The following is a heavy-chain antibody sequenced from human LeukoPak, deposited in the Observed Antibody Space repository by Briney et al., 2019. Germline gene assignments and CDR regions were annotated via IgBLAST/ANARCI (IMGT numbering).Heavy chain of an antibody. CDR2: INPNTGGT. Sequence: ASVKASCKASGYAFTGYNMHWVRQAPGQGLEWMGRINPNTGGTKYAQKFQGRVTMTRDTSISTAYMELSSLRSDDTAVYYCAREAIFGVVTNSFDYWGQGTQVTVSS. CDR1: GYAFTGYN. CDR3: AREAIFGVVTNSFDY. D-gene: IGHD3-3*01. J-gene: IGHJ4*02. V-gene: IGHV1-2*02.